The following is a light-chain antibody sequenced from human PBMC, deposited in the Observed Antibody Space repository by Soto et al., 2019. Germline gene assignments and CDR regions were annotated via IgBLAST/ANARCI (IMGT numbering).Light chain of an antibody. Sequence: QSVLTQPPSASGTPGQRVTISCSGSSSNIGSNYVYWYQQLPGTAPKLLIYRNNQRPSGVPDRFSGSKSGTSASLAISGLRSEDEADYYCAAWDDSLGGRVVFGGGTQLTVL. J-gene: IGLJ2*01. CDR2: RNN. V-gene: IGLV1-47*01. CDR1: SSNIGSNY. CDR3: AAWDDSLGGRVV.